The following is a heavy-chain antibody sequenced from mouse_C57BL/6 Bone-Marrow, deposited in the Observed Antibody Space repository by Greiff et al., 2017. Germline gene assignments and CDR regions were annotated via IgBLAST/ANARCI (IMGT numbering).Heavy chain of an antibody. CDR2: ISSGGSYT. Sequence: EVHLVESGGDLVKPGGSLKLSCAASGFTFSSYGMSWVRQTPDKRLEWVATISSGGSYTYYPDSVKGRFTISRDNAKNTLYLQMSSLKSEDTAMYYCARRNDYDYYYAMDYWGQGTSVTVSS. D-gene: IGHD2-4*01. CDR3: ARRNDYDYYYAMDY. V-gene: IGHV5-6*01. CDR1: GFTFSSYG. J-gene: IGHJ4*01.